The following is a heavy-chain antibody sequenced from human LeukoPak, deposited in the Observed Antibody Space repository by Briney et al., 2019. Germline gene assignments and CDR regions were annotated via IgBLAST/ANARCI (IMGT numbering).Heavy chain of an antibody. CDR2: VYYSGST. CDR1: TASFSNNAYY. J-gene: IGHJ1*01. Sequence: SETLSLTCTVSTASFSNNAYYWGWIRQPPGKGLGWIGNVYYSGSTYYNPSLKSRVTMSVDTSKNQFPLKLTSVTAADTAVYYCARDPRGAEYFQHWGQGTLVTVSS. V-gene: IGHV4-39*02. CDR3: ARDPRGAEYFQH.